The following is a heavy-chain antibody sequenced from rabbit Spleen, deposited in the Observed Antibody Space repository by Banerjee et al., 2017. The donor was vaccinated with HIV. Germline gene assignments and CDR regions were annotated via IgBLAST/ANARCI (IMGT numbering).Heavy chain of an antibody. CDR3: ARDTSSSFSSYGMDL. J-gene: IGHJ6*01. CDR2: IDTGSSGFT. V-gene: IGHV1S45*01. Sequence: QEQLVESGGGLVKPGASLTLTCIASGVSFSANSYICWVRQAPGKGLEWIVCIDTGSSGFTYFASWAKGRFTISKTSSTTVTLQMTSLTAADTATYFCARDTSSSFSSYGMDLWGQGTLV. D-gene: IGHD1-1*01. CDR1: GVSFSANSY.